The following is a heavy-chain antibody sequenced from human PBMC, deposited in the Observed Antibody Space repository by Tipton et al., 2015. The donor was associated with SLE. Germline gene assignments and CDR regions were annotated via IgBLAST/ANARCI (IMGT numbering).Heavy chain of an antibody. CDR3: ARDLAWGSWGY. V-gene: IGHV4-38-2*02. CDR2: IYHTGTT. Sequence: TLSLTCVVSDYSISSTYYWGWIRQPPGKGLEWIGNIYHTGTTYYIPSLKSRVTISIDTSKNNFSLKMTAVTAADTAVYYCARDLAWGSWGYWGQGTLVTVSS. J-gene: IGHJ4*02. CDR1: DYSISSTYY. D-gene: IGHD7-27*01.